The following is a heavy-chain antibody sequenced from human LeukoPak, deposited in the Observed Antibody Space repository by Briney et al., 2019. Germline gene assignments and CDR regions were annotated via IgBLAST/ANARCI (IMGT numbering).Heavy chain of an antibody. CDR1: GFTFSNYA. V-gene: IGHV3-66*01. Sequence: GGSLRLSCAASGFTFSNYAMSWVRQAPGKGLEWVSVIYSGGSTYYADSVKGRFTISRDNSKNTLYLQMNSLRAEDTAVYYCARVDPPFLLDYWGQGTLVTVSS. D-gene: IGHD2/OR15-2a*01. CDR3: ARVDPPFLLDY. J-gene: IGHJ4*02. CDR2: IYSGGST.